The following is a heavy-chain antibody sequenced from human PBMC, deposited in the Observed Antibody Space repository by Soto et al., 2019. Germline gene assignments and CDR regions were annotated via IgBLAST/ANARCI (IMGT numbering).Heavy chain of an antibody. CDR2: IYYSGST. Sequence: SETLSLTFTVSCGSISSGGYYWSFIRQPPGKGLESIGYIYYSGSTYYNTSLKSRVTISVDTSKNQFSLKLSSVTARDTAVYYCSRLGARYYYYYGMDVWGQGTTVTVSS. V-gene: IGHV4-31*03. CDR3: SRLGARYYYYYGMDV. J-gene: IGHJ6*02. D-gene: IGHD6-6*01. CDR1: CGSISSGGYY.